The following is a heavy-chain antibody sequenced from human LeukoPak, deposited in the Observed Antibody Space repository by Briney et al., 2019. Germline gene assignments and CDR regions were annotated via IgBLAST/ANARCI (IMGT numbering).Heavy chain of an antibody. CDR3: AKVGVVGSYFDY. CDR2: ISGSGGST. J-gene: IGHJ4*02. CDR1: GFTFSDYY. Sequence: GGSLRLSCAASGFTFSDYYMSWIRQAPGKGLEWVSAISGSGGSTYYTDSVKGRFTISRDNSKNTLYLQMNSLRAEDTAVYYCAKVGVVGSYFDYWGQGTLVTVSS. V-gene: IGHV3-23*01. D-gene: IGHD3-16*01.